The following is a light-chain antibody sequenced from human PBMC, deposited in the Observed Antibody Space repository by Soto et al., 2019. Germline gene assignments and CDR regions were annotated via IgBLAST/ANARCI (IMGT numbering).Light chain of an antibody. CDR3: QQSYSTLFT. CDR2: AAS. Sequence: DIQMTQSPSSLSAPVGDRVTITCRASQSISSYLNWYQQKPGKAPKLLIYAASSLQSGVPSRFSGSGSGTDFTLTVSSLQPEDFATYYCQQSYSTLFTFGQGTRLEIK. J-gene: IGKJ5*01. V-gene: IGKV1-39*01. CDR1: QSISSY.